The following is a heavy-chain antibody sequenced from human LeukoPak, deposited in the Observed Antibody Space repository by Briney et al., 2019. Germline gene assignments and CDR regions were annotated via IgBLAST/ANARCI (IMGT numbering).Heavy chain of an antibody. D-gene: IGHD3-10*01. V-gene: IGHV3-43D*03. CDR1: GFTFDDYA. J-gene: IGHJ4*02. Sequence: GGSLRLSCAASGFTFDDYAMHWVRQAPGKGLEWVSLISWDGGSTCYADSVKGRFTISRDNSKNSLYLQMNSLRAEDTALYYCAKDFYGSGSQIDYWGQGTLVTVSS. CDR2: ISWDGGST. CDR3: AKDFYGSGSQIDY.